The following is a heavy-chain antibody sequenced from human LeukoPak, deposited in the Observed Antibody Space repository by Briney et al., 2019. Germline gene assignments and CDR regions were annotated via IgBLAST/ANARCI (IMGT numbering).Heavy chain of an antibody. V-gene: IGHV1-2*02. CDR3: ARGPLTTVVTPYFDY. J-gene: IGHJ4*02. Sequence: ASVKVSCKASGYTFSGYYMHWVRQAPGQGLEWMGWINPNSGGTNYAPKFQGRVTMTRDTSISTAYMELSRLRSDDTAMYYCARGPLTTVVTPYFDYWGQGTLVTVSS. CDR1: GYTFSGYY. D-gene: IGHD4-23*01. CDR2: INPNSGGT.